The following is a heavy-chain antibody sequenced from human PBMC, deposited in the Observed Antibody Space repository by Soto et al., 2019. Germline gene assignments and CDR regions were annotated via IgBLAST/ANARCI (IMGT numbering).Heavy chain of an antibody. CDR1: GFTFSSYS. Sequence: EVQLVESGGGLVKPGGSLRLSFAASGFTFSSYSMNWVRQAPGKGLEWVSSISSSSSYIYYADSVKGRFTISRDNAKNSLYLQMNSLRAEDTAVYYCAREDYGDYVRYGFDPWGQGTLVTVSS. V-gene: IGHV3-21*01. CDR2: ISSSSSYI. CDR3: AREDYGDYVRYGFDP. J-gene: IGHJ5*02. D-gene: IGHD4-17*01.